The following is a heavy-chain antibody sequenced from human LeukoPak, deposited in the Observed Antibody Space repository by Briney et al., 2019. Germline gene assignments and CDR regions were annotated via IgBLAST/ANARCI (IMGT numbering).Heavy chain of an antibody. CDR1: GGSISSGSYY. J-gene: IGHJ4*02. D-gene: IGHD5-24*01. CDR3: ARLGREETGFDY. Sequence: PSQTLSLTCTVSGGSISSGSYYWSWIRQPARKGLEWIGHIYTSGSTDYDPSLKSRVTISVDTSRIRFSLKLSSVTAADTAVYYCARLGREETGFDYWGQGTLVTVSS. CDR2: IYTSGST. V-gene: IGHV4-61*09.